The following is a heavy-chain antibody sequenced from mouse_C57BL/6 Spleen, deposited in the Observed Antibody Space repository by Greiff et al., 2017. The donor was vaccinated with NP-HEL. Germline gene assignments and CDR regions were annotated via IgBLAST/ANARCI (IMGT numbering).Heavy chain of an antibody. J-gene: IGHJ2*01. Sequence: EVQGVESGGGLVKPGGSLKLSCAASGFTFSDYGMHWVRQAPEKGLEWVAYISSGSSTIYYADTVKGRFTISSDNAKNTLFLQMTSVRSEDTTMYYYARVYYYGSSEYYFDNRGKSAARTV. CDR3: ARVYYYGSSEYYFDN. V-gene: IGHV5-17*01. D-gene: IGHD1-1*01. CDR2: ISSGSSTI. CDR1: GFTFSDYG.